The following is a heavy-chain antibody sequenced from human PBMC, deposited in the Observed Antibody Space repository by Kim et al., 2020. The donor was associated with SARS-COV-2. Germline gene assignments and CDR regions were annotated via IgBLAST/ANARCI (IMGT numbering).Heavy chain of an antibody. J-gene: IGHJ4*02. Sequence: SETLSLTCTVSGGSISSGGYYWSWIRQHPGKGLEWIGYIYYSGSTYYNPSLKSRVTISVDTSKNQFSLKLSSVTAADTGVYYCARAPYYYDSSGYHVLFDYWGQGTLVTVSS. V-gene: IGHV4-31*03. CDR2: IYYSGST. CDR1: GGSISSGGYY. CDR3: ARAPYYYDSSGYHVLFDY. D-gene: IGHD3-22*01.